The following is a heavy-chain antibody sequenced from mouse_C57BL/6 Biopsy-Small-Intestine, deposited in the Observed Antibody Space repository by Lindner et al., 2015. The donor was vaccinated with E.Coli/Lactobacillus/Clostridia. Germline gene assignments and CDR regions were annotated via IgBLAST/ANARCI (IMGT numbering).Heavy chain of an antibody. CDR3: ARRDYYKYFDY. CDR2: INPYNGDT. Sequence: VQLQESGPELVKPGASVKISCKASGYSFTDYFLNWVKQSHGKSLEWIGRINPYNGDTFYNQKFKGKATLTVDKSSSTAHMELRSLTSEDSAVYYCARRDYYKYFDYWGQGTTLTVSS. CDR1: GYSFTDYF. J-gene: IGHJ2*01. V-gene: IGHV1-20*01. D-gene: IGHD1-1*02.